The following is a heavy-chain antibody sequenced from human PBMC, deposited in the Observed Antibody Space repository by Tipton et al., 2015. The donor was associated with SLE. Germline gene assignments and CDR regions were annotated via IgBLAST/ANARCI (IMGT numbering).Heavy chain of an antibody. D-gene: IGHD6-6*01. Sequence: SLRLSCAASGFTFSSYWMSWVRPAPGKGLEWVANIKQDGSEKYYVDSVKGRFTISRDNAKNSLYLQMNSLRAEDTAVYYCAGDATSIAARRNYYYGMDVWGQGTTVTVSS. J-gene: IGHJ6*02. CDR3: AGDATSIAARRNYYYGMDV. CDR2: IKQDGSEK. CDR1: GFTFSSYW. V-gene: IGHV3-7*01.